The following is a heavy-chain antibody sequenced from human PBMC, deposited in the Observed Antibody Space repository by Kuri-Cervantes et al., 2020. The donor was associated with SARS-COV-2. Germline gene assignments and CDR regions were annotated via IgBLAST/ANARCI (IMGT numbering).Heavy chain of an antibody. CDR3: ARTYWSSSGWYNWFDP. Sequence: GSLRLSCTVSGGSISSYYWSWIRQPPGKGLEWIGYIYYSGSTNYNPSLKSRVTISVDTSKNQFSLKLSSVTVADTAVYYCARTYWSSSGWYNWFDPWGQGTLVTVSS. D-gene: IGHD6-19*01. CDR2: IYYSGST. V-gene: IGHV4-59*08. J-gene: IGHJ5*02. CDR1: GGSISSYY.